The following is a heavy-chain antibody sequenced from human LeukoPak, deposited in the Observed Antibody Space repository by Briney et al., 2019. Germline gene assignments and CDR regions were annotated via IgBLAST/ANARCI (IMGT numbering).Heavy chain of an antibody. CDR1: GGSISSGSYY. J-gene: IGHJ4*02. Sequence: SETLSLTCTVSGGSISSGSYYWSWIRRPAGKGLEWIGRIYTSGSTNYNPSLKSRVTISVDTSKNQFSLKLSSVTAADTAVYYCAREPLGGVHSGCIDYWGQGTLVTVSS. D-gene: IGHD5-12*01. CDR2: IYTSGST. CDR3: AREPLGGVHSGCIDY. V-gene: IGHV4-61*02.